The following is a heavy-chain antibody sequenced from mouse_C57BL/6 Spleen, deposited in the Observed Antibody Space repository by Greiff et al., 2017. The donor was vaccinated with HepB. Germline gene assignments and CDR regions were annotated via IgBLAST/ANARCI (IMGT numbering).Heavy chain of an antibody. CDR1: GYTFTSYW. CDR3: ARFYDGYYFDY. CDR2: IDPSDSYT. D-gene: IGHD2-3*01. Sequence: QVQLQQPGAELVMPGASVKLSCKASGYTFTSYWKHWVKQRPGQGLEWIGEIDPSDSYTNYNQKFKGKSTLTVDKSSSTAYMQLSSLTSEDSAVYYCARFYDGYYFDYWGQGTTLTVSS. J-gene: IGHJ2*01. V-gene: IGHV1-69*01.